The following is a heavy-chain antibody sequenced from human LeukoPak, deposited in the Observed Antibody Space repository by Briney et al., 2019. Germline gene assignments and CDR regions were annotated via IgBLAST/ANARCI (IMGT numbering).Heavy chain of an antibody. CDR2: IFSSGST. CDR1: GGSVSSGGYH. J-gene: IGHJ4*02. D-gene: IGHD3-10*01. CDR3: AGAYGDLSR. Sequence: SETLSLTCTVSGGSVSSGGYHWSWIRQPTGKGLEWIGYIFSSGSTNYNPSLKSRVTISLDTSKNQFSLKLSSVTAADTAVYYCAGAYGDLSRWGLGTLVTVSS. V-gene: IGHV4-61*08.